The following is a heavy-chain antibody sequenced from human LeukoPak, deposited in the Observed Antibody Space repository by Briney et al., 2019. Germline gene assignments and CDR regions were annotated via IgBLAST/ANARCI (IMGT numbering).Heavy chain of an antibody. V-gene: IGHV3-30*18. J-gene: IGHJ4*02. CDR1: GFTFSSYG. Sequence: GGSLRLSCAASGFTFSSYGMHWVRQAPGKGLDWVAVISYDGSNYFYADSVKGRFTISRDNPKNTLYLQMNSLRAEDTAVYYCAKDYTGYPHYWGQGTLVTVSS. CDR3: AKDYTGYPHY. CDR2: ISYDGSNY. D-gene: IGHD5-12*01.